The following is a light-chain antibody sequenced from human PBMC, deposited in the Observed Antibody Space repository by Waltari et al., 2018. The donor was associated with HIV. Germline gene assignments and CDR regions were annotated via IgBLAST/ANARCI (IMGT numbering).Light chain of an antibody. V-gene: IGKV1-39*01. CDR3: QQSFHSHHT. CDR1: ESISNY. CDR2: GGN. J-gene: IGKJ2*01. Sequence: DIQMTQSPSALSASVGERVVITCRASESISNYANWYQQKAGQAPKLLIYGGNKLQSGVPSRFSGSGSGTHFTLTINTLQPEDSATYCCQQSFHSHHTFGQGT.